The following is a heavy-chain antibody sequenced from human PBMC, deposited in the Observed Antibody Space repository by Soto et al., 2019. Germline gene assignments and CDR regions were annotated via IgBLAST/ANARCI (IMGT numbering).Heavy chain of an antibody. V-gene: IGHV3-33*01. Sequence: PGGSLRLCCAASGFTFSSYGMHWVRQAPGKGLEWVAVIWYDGSNKYYADSVKGRFTISRDNSKNTLYLQMNSLRAEDTAVYYCASTYCSSTNTHCYYYGMDVWGQGTTVTVSS. CDR2: IWYDGSNK. CDR3: ASTYCSSTNTHCYYYGMDV. J-gene: IGHJ6*02. CDR1: GFTFSSYG. D-gene: IGHD2-2*01.